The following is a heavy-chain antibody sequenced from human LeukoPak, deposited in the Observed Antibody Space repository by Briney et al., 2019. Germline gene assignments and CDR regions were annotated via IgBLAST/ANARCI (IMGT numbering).Heavy chain of an antibody. CDR2: ISSDGGST. Sequence: GGSLRLSCAASGFTFSCYAVHWVRQAPGKGLEYVSAISSDGGSTYYANSVKGRFTISRDNSKNTLYLQMGSLRAEDMAVYYCARDRGSSWVRGVDYWGQGTLVTVSS. CDR1: GFTFSCYA. CDR3: ARDRGSSWVRGVDY. J-gene: IGHJ4*02. D-gene: IGHD6-13*01. V-gene: IGHV3-64*01.